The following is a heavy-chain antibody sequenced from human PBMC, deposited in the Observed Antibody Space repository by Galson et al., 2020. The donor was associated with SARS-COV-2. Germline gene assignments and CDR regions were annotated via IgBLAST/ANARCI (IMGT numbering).Heavy chain of an antibody. J-gene: IGHJ3*02. V-gene: IGHV3-23*01. CDR2: ISGSGGST. CDR1: GFTFSSYA. Sequence: GGSLRLSCAASGFTFSSYAMSWVRQAPGKGLEWVSAISGSGGSTYYADSVKGRFTISRDNSKNTLYLQMNSLRAEDTAVYYCAKDVGRSNYYDSSGYTTGYAFDIWGQGTMVTVSS. CDR3: AKDVGRSNYYDSSGYTTGYAFDI. D-gene: IGHD3-22*01.